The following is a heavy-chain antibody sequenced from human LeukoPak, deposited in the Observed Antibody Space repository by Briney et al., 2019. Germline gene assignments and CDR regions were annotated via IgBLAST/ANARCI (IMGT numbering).Heavy chain of an antibody. Sequence: GGSLRLSCAASGFTFSSYWMHGARQAPGKGLVRVSRINSAGSSTSYADSVKGRFTISRDNAKNTLYMQMNSLRAEDTAVYSCAREPYDGEFPDDYWGQGTLVTVSS. CDR3: AREPYDGEFPDDY. CDR1: GFTFSSYW. CDR2: INSAGSST. J-gene: IGHJ4*02. D-gene: IGHD3-10*01. V-gene: IGHV3-74*01.